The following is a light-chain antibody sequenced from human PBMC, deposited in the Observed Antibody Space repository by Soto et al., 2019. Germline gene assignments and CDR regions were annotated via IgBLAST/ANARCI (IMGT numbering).Light chain of an antibody. J-gene: IGKJ1*01. CDR3: MQPLQSWT. V-gene: IGKV2-30*02. CDR2: KVS. Sequence: DVVMTQSPLSLPVTLGQPASISCRSNQSLVHSDGIAYFSWFQQRPGRSPRRLIYKVSNRDSGVQDRFSGSGSGTDFTLTIRRVEAEDVGVYYCMQPLQSWTCGQGTKVDIK. CDR1: QSLVHSDGIAY.